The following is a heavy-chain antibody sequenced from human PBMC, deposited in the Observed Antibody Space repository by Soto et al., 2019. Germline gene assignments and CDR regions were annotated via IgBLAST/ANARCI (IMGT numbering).Heavy chain of an antibody. D-gene: IGHD6-13*01. CDR3: ATLYSSFSYAGMDA. CDR1: GISFNSYY. V-gene: IGHV4-4*07. Sequence: QVQLHESGPQVVKTSETLSLTCSVSGISFNSYYWAWIRQPVGQGLERIGHKFPAGSSTYSPSPESRVTIGLDKSKNQVSLTLPSVTAADSGIYYCATLYSSFSYAGMDAWGQGTAVSVSS. J-gene: IGHJ6*02. CDR2: KFPAGSS.